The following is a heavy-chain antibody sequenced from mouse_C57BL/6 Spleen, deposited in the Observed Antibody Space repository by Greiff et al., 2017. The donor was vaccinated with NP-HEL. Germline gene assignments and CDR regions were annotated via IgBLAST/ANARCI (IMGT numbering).Heavy chain of an antibody. CDR1: GFSLSTFGMG. J-gene: IGHJ1*03. D-gene: IGHD1-1*01. CDR3: ARIVYGSSLWYFDV. CDR2: IWWDDDK. V-gene: IGHV8-8*01. Sequence: QVTLKESGPGISQPSQTLSLTCSFSGFSLSTFGMGVGWIRQPSGKGLEWLAHIWWDDDKYYNPALKSRLTISKDTSKNQVFLKIANVDTADTATYYCARIVYGSSLWYFDVWGTGTTVTVSS.